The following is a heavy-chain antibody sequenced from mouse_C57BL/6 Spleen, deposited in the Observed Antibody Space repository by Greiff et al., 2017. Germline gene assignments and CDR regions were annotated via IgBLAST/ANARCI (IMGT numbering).Heavy chain of an antibody. CDR2: ISSGGDYI. V-gene: IGHV5-9-1*02. J-gene: IGHJ2*01. CDR1: GFTFSSYA. Sequence: DVMLVESGEGLVKPGGSLKLSCAASGFTFSSYAMSWVRQTPEKRLEWVAYISSGGDYIYYADTVKGRFTISRDNARNTLYLQMSSLKSEDTAMYYCTRYSNHYFDYWGQGTTLTVSS. D-gene: IGHD2-5*01. CDR3: TRYSNHYFDY.